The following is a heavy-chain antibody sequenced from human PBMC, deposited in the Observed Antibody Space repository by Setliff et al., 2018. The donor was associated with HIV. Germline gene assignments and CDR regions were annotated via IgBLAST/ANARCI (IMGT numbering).Heavy chain of an antibody. CDR2: ISYDGSSK. CDR3: ARALGRLGSHYLDY. V-gene: IGHV3-30*04. J-gene: IGHJ4*02. CDR1: GFNFSIYA. Sequence: GGSLRLSCAASGFNFSIYAMHWVRQAPGKGLEWVAVISYDGSSKFYADSVKGRFTISRDNSKNTLYVQMNNLRAEDTAVYYCARALGRLGSHYLDYWGQGAQVTVSS. D-gene: IGHD3-10*01.